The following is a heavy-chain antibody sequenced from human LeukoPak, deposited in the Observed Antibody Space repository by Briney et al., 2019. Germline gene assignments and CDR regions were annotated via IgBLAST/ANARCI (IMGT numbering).Heavy chain of an antibody. Sequence: SVKVSCKASGGTFSSYAISWVRQAPGQGLEWMGGIIPIFGTANYAQKFQGRVTITTDESTGTAYMELSSLRSEDTAVYYCARAHQWELRIGYYYMDVWGKGTTVTVSS. J-gene: IGHJ6*03. CDR2: IIPIFGTA. D-gene: IGHD1-26*01. CDR3: ARAHQWELRIGYYYMDV. CDR1: GGTFSSYA. V-gene: IGHV1-69*05.